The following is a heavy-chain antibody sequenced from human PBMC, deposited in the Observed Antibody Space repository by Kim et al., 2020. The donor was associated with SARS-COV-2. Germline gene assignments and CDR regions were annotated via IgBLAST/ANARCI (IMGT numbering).Heavy chain of an antibody. J-gene: IGHJ4*02. CDR3: ARAQDIVVVPAAPPLTWYFDY. CDR2: ISSSSSYI. D-gene: IGHD2-2*01. CDR1: GFTFSSYS. V-gene: IGHV3-21*04. Sequence: GGSLRLSCAASGFTFSSYSMNWVRQAPGKGLEWVSSISSSSSYIYYADSVKGRFTISRDNAKNSLYLQMNSLRAEDTAVYYCARAQDIVVVPAAPPLTWYFDYWGQGTLVTVSS.